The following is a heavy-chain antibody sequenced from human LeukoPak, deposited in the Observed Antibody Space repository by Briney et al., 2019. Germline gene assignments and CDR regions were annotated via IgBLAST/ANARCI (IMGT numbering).Heavy chain of an antibody. CDR3: ATYTHWVAGDV. Sequence: GGSLRLSCEASGFTFSSHWMSWVRQAPGKGLEWVANMNQDGSEKDYVDSVKGRFTISRDNARKSLYLQMSSLRAEDTAVYYCATYTHWVAGDVWGQGTTVTVSS. CDR2: MNQDGSEK. J-gene: IGHJ6*02. CDR1: GFTFSSHW. V-gene: IGHV3-7*01. D-gene: IGHD3-16*01.